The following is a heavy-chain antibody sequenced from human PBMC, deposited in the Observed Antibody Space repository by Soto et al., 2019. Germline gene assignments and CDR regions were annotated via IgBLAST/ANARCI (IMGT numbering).Heavy chain of an antibody. CDR3: AKEARTPAAIGEYYHYYGMDV. CDR1: GFTFSSYG. Sequence: GGSLRLACAASGFTFSSYGMHWVRQAPGRGLEWVAVISYDGSNNYYADSVKGRFTISRDNSKNTLYLQMNSLRAEDTAVYYCAKEARTPAAIGEYYHYYGMDVWGQGTTVTVSS. V-gene: IGHV3-30*18. D-gene: IGHD2-2*02. CDR2: ISYDGSNN. J-gene: IGHJ6*02.